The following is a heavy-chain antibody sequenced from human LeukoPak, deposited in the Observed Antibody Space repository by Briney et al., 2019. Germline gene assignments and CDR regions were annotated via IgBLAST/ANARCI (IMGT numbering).Heavy chain of an antibody. CDR2: ISGDGGRT. Sequence: GGSLRLSCAASGFIFSDYNMHWVRQVPGKGLEWVSIISGDGGRTSYADSVKGRVTISRDNSKNSLYLQMNSLRTEDTAFYYCAKDVSGSIDSWGQGTLVTVS. CDR1: GFIFSDYN. V-gene: IGHV3-43*02. CDR3: AKDVSGSIDS. D-gene: IGHD5/OR15-5a*01. J-gene: IGHJ4*02.